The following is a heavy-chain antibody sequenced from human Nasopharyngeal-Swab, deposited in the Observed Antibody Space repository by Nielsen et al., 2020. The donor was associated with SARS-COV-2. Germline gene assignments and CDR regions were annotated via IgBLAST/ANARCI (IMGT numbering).Heavy chain of an antibody. CDR3: AKVLSHYGDYGNDAFDI. CDR2: ISGSGGST. D-gene: IGHD4-17*01. CDR1: GFTFSSYA. J-gene: IGHJ3*02. V-gene: IGHV3-23*01. Sequence: GESLKISCAASGFTFSSYAMSWVRQAPWKGLEWVSAISGSGGSTYYADSVKGRFTISRDNSKNTLYLQMNSLRAEDTAVYYCAKVLSHYGDYGNDAFDIWGQGTMVTVSS.